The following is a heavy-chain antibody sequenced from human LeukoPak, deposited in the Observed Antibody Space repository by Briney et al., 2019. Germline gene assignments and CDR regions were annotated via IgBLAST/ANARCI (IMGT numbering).Heavy chain of an antibody. Sequence: GGPVRLSCAPSGFTFSSYQMHWAPQAPGKGLEWVSYISSSGSNIYYADSVKGRFTISRDNAKNLLYLQMNSLRAEDTAVYYCARAGIAAAYFQHWGQGTLVTVSS. D-gene: IGHD6-13*01. J-gene: IGHJ1*01. CDR1: GFTFSSYQ. CDR3: ARAGIAAAYFQH. CDR2: ISSSGSNI. V-gene: IGHV3-48*03.